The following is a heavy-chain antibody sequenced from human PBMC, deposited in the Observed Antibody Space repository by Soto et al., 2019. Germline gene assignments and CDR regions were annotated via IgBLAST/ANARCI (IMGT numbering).Heavy chain of an antibody. CDR2: INPNSGGT. Sequence: ASVKVSCKASGYTFTGYYMHWVRQAPGQGLEWMGWINPNSGGTNYAQKFQGRVTMTRDTSISTAYMELSRLRSDDTAVYYCARAEYSSSSWFDPWGQGTLVTVSS. CDR3: ARAEYSSSSWFDP. CDR1: GYTFTGYY. D-gene: IGHD6-6*01. J-gene: IGHJ5*02. V-gene: IGHV1-2*02.